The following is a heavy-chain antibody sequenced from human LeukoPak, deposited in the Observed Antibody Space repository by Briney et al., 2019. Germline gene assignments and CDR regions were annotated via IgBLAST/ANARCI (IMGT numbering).Heavy chain of an antibody. J-gene: IGHJ4*02. D-gene: IGHD3-22*01. CDR2: IYYSGST. CDR1: GGSISSNY. CDR3: AREDYYDSSGYSY. Sequence: PSETLSLTCTVSGGSISSNYWSWIRQPPGKGLEWIGSIYYSGSTYYNPSLKSRVTISVDTSKNQFSLKLSSVTAADTAVYYCAREDYYDSSGYSYWGQGTLVTVSS. V-gene: IGHV4-59*12.